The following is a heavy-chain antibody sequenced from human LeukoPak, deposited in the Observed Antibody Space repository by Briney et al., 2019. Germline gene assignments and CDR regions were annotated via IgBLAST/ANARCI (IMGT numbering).Heavy chain of an antibody. D-gene: IGHD2-21*02. CDR1: GGSFTDYY. Sequence: SETLSLTCAVYGGSFTDYYWSWIRHLPGKGLEWIGEIHHRAGANYNPALWGRVTISADTSKNQFSLPLTSVTAADTATFYCARGPVSDDGLTGISYYFGLDVWGHGTTVTVFS. CDR3: ARGPVSDDGLTGISYYFGLDV. V-gene: IGHV4-34*01. J-gene: IGHJ6*02. CDR2: IHHRAGA.